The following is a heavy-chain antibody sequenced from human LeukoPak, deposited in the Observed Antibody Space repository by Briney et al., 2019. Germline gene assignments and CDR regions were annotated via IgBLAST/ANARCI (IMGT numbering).Heavy chain of an antibody. CDR2: IESDGSST. CDR1: GINLSSYW. V-gene: IGHV3-74*01. CDR3: ARGGRKLGDAFDI. D-gene: IGHD7-27*01. J-gene: IGHJ3*02. Sequence: AGGSLRLSCEASGINLSSYWMHWVRQTPGMGLVWVSRIESDGSSTRYEDSVKGRFTVSRDNAKNTLYMQMNSLRGEDTAVYYCARGGRKLGDAFDIWGQGTLVTVS.